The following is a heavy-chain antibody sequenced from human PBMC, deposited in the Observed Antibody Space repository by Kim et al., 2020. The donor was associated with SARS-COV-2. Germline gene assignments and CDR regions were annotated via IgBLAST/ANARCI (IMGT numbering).Heavy chain of an antibody. Sequence: ASVKVSCKASGYTFPNYGISWVRQAPGQGLEWMGWISGYNGKTNYAQKVEGRVTMTTDTSTSTAYMELRSLRSDDTAVYYCARDLNGAEIDFWGQGTLVTVSS. CDR3: ARDLNGAEIDF. V-gene: IGHV1-18*01. J-gene: IGHJ4*02. CDR1: GYTFPNYG. CDR2: ISGYNGKT. D-gene: IGHD2-8*01.